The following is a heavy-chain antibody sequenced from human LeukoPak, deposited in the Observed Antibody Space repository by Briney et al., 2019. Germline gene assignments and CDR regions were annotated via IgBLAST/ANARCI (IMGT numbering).Heavy chain of an antibody. D-gene: IGHD3-22*01. CDR1: GFTFNSYG. CDR2: IGYGRSNK. V-gene: IGHV3-33*03. CDR3: VKEEAYYDSRGYYPFYWYFDL. Sequence: PGRSLRLSCAASGFTFNSYGMHWVRQAPGKGLEWVAVIGYGRSNKYYADSVKGGFTISRDNAKNSLYRQMNSLRTEDTALYYCVKEEAYYDSRGYYPFYWYFDLWGRGTLVTVSS. J-gene: IGHJ2*01.